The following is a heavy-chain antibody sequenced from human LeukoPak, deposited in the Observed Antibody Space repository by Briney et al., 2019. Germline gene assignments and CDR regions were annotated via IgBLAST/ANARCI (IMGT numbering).Heavy chain of an antibody. D-gene: IGHD3-9*01. CDR2: IYYSGST. CDR1: GGSISSSSYY. CDR3: ARLHLNYDILTGYGFDYFDY. Sequence: PSETLSLTCTVSGGSISSSSYYWGWIRQPPGKGLEWIGSIYYSGSTYYNPSLKSRVTISVDTSKNQFSLKLSSVTAADTAVYYCARLHLNYDILTGYGFDYFDYWGQGTLVTVSS. V-gene: IGHV4-39*01. J-gene: IGHJ4*02.